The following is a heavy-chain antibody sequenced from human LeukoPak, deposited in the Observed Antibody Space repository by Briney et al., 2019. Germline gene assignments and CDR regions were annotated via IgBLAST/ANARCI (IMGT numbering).Heavy chain of an antibody. Sequence: SETLSLTCAVYGGSFSGYYWSWIRQPPGKGLEWIGEINHSGSTNYNPSLESRVTISVDTSKNQFSLKLSPVTAADTAVYYCARGRLLNFYGSGSNWFDPWGRGTLVTVSS. V-gene: IGHV4-34*01. D-gene: IGHD3-10*01. CDR1: GGSFSGYY. CDR3: ARGRLLNFYGSGSNWFDP. CDR2: INHSGST. J-gene: IGHJ5*02.